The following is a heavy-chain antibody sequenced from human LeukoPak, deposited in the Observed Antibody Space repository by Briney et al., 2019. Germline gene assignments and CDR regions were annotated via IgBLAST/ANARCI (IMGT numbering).Heavy chain of an antibody. D-gene: IGHD1-7*01. V-gene: IGHV1-2*02. J-gene: IGHJ3*02. Sequence: ASVKVSCKASGYTFTGYYMHWVRQAPGQGLEWMGWINPNSGGTNYAQKFQGRVTMTRDTSISTAYMELSRLRSDDTAVYYCARDLGITGTTDDAFDTWGQGTMVTVSS. CDR2: INPNSGGT. CDR3: ARDLGITGTTDDAFDT. CDR1: GYTFTGYY.